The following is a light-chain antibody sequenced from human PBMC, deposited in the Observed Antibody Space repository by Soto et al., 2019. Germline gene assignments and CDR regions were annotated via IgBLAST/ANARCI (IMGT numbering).Light chain of an antibody. Sequence: EIVLTQSPGTLSLSPGERATLSCRASQNVGSRYLAWYQQKPGQAPRLLIYGTSNRATGIPDRFRGSGSGPDFSLTISSLEPGDLAVYYCQQYGSSPRTFGQGTKVETK. CDR1: QNVGSRY. CDR2: GTS. CDR3: QQYGSSPRT. J-gene: IGKJ1*01. V-gene: IGKV3-20*01.